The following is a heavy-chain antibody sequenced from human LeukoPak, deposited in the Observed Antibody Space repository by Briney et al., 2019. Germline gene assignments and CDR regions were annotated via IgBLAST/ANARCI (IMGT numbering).Heavy chain of an antibody. CDR2: ISSSSSYI. CDR1: GFTFSSYS. J-gene: IGHJ6*02. Sequence: PGGSLRLSCAASGFTFSSYSMNWVRQAPGEGRVCASSISSSSSYIYYAESVKGRFTISRDNAKNSLYLQMNSLRAEDTAVYYCARDGKSDSSGWREYYYYYGMDVWGQGTTVTVSS. V-gene: IGHV3-21*01. D-gene: IGHD6-19*01. CDR3: ARDGKSDSSGWREYYYYYGMDV.